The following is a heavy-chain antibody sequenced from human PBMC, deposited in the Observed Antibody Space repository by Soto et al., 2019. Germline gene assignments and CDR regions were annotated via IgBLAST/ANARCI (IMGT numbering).Heavy chain of an antibody. D-gene: IGHD5-18*01. CDR2: ISYSGST. Sequence: SETLSLTCAVSGGSIRSGNYYCTWIRQHPGKGLEWMGYISYSGSTQYNPSLKSRINISVDTSKNQFSLKLSSVTAADTAVYYCASLKLGYSTFDPWGQGTLVTVSS. CDR3: ASLKLGYSTFDP. CDR1: GGSIRSGNYY. V-gene: IGHV4-31*11. J-gene: IGHJ5*02.